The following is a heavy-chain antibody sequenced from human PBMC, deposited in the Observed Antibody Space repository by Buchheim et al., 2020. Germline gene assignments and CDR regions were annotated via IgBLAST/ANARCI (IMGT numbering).Heavy chain of an antibody. D-gene: IGHD5-24*01. Sequence: EIQVVEAGGDFVQPGGSLTLSCETSGLSFGSHWMSWVRQAPGKGLEWVSNIKDDGSAKTYADSVKDRFTISRDNVRHSVSLQMTSLKVEDTAVYYCGVQGNYWGQGTL. CDR2: IKDDGSAK. V-gene: IGHV3-7*01. J-gene: IGHJ4*02. CDR1: GLSFGSHW. CDR3: GVQGNY.